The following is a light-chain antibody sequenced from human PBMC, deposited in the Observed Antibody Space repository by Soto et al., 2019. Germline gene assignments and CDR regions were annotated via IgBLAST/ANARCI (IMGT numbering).Light chain of an antibody. V-gene: IGLV9-49*01. CDR3: GADHGSGSNVVV. Sequence: QSVLTQPPSASASLGASVTLTCTLSSGYSNYKVDWYQQRPGKGPRFVMRVGTGGIVGSKGDGIPDRFSVLGSGLNRYLTIKNIQEEDESDDHCGADHGSGSNVVVFGGGTQLTVL. CDR1: SGYSNYK. J-gene: IGLJ2*01. CDR2: VGTGGIVG.